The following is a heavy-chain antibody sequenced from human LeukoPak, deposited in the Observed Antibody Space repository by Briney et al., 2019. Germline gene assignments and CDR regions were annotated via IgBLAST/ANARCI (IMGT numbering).Heavy chain of an antibody. CDR3: AKTEGDFWSGTVDYYMDV. D-gene: IGHD3-3*01. V-gene: IGHV3-23*01. J-gene: IGHJ6*03. Sequence: GGSLRLSCAASGFTFSSYAMSWVRQAPGKGLEWVSGISDSGGSTYYADSVKGRFTISRDNSKNTLYLQMNSLRAEDTAVYYCAKTEGDFWSGTVDYYMDVWGKGTTVTVSS. CDR1: GFTFSSYA. CDR2: ISDSGGST.